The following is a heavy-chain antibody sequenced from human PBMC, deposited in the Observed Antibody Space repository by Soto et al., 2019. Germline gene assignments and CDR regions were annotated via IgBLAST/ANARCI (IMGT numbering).Heavy chain of an antibody. D-gene: IGHD1-1*01. CDR2: ISYDGSNK. CDR1: GFTFSSYA. Sequence: VGSLRLSCAASGFTFSSYAMHWVRQAPGKGLEWVAVISYDGSNKYYADSVKGRFTISRDNSKNTLYLQMNSLRAEDTAVYYCARGRSKARGTLFDIWGQGTMVTVSS. CDR3: ARGRSKARGTLFDI. V-gene: IGHV3-30-3*01. J-gene: IGHJ3*02.